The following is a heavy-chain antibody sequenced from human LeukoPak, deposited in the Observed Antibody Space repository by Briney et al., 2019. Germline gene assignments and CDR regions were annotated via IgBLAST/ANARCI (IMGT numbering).Heavy chain of an antibody. D-gene: IGHD6-13*01. J-gene: IGHJ4*02. CDR1: GFTLSSYE. CDR2: ISGSGTNT. V-gene: IGHV3-23*01. Sequence: PGGSLRLSCAASGFTLSSYEMNWVRQAPGKGLEWVSVISGSGTNTDYADSVKGRFTISRDNSKNTLYLQMNSLRAEDTAVYYCAKSFGPVIAAAGTGADWGQGTLVTVSS. CDR3: AKSFGPVIAAAGTGAD.